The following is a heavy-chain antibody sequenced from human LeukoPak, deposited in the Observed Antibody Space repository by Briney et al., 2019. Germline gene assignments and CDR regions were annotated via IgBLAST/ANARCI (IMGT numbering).Heavy chain of an antibody. V-gene: IGHV4-59*01. CDR3: ASLTTADAFDI. Sequence: SETLSLTCTVSGGSISTYYWSWIRQPPGKGLEYIGYIYYSGSTNYNPSLKSRVTISVDMSKNQFSLKLSSVTAADTAVFYCASLTTADAFDIWGQGTMVTVSS. CDR2: IYYSGST. D-gene: IGHD3-22*01. J-gene: IGHJ3*02. CDR1: GGSISTYY.